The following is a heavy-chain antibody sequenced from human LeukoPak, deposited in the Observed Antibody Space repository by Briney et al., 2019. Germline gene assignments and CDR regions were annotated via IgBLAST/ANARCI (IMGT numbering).Heavy chain of an antibody. J-gene: IGHJ3*02. V-gene: IGHV3-53*01. D-gene: IGHD1-26*01. Sequence: GGSLRLSCAASKFMFSSFEMAWVRQAPGKGLEWVSVISTGGTTYYADSVKGRFTISRDNSKSTLYLQMNSLRAEDTALYYCARGGDIVGDIRSAFDIWGPGTLVTVSS. CDR3: ARGGDIVGDIRSAFDI. CDR1: KFMFSSFE. CDR2: ISTGGTT.